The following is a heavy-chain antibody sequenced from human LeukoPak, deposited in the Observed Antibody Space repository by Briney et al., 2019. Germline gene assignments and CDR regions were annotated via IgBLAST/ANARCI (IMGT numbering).Heavy chain of an antibody. CDR2: ISSSGSTI. CDR3: VRVTYLRGDY. V-gene: IGHV3-11*01. CDR1: GFTFSDYY. J-gene: IGHJ4*02. Sequence: PGGSLRLSCAVSGFTFSDYYMSWIRQAPGKGLEWVSYISSSGSTIYYADSVKGRFTISRDNAKNSLYLQMDSLSSEDTAVYYCVRVTYLRGDYWGQGTLVTVSS.